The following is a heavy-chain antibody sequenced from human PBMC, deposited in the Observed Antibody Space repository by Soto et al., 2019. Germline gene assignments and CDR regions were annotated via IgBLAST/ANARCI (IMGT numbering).Heavy chain of an antibody. CDR3: ATGSTVTTYYYYYYMDV. CDR1: GYTLTELS. V-gene: IGHV1-24*01. J-gene: IGHJ6*03. Sequence: GASVKVSCKVSGYTLTELSMHLVRQAPGKRLEWMGGFDPEDGETIYAQKFQSRVTMTEDTSTDTAYMELSSLRSEDTAVYYCATGSTVTTYYYYYYMDVWGKGTTVTVSS. CDR2: FDPEDGET. D-gene: IGHD4-17*01.